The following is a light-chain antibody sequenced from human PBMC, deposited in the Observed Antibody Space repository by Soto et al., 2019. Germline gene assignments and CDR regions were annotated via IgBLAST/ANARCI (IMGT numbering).Light chain of an antibody. CDR3: QQRSNWPIT. V-gene: IGKV3-11*01. J-gene: IGKJ5*01. CDR2: DAS. CDR1: QSISSY. Sequence: EIVLTQSPATLSLSPGERATLSCRASQSISSYLAWYQQKPGQAPRLLIYDASNRVTGIPARFSGRGSGTDFTLTISSLEPEDFAVYYCQQRSNWPITFGQGTRLAIK.